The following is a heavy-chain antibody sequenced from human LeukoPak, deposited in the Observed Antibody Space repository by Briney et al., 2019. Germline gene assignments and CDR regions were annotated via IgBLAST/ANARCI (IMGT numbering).Heavy chain of an antibody. D-gene: IGHD2-21*02. CDR1: GFTFSDYY. J-gene: IGHJ4*02. V-gene: IGHV3-66*01. Sequence: GGSLRLSCAASGFTFSDYYMSWIRRAPGKGLEWVSVIYSSGITYYADSVKGRFTISRDNSKNTLYLQMNSLRAEDTAFYYCARGHNSRAGVTDCCPLDFWGQGTLVTVSS. CDR2: IYSSGIT. CDR3: ARGHNSRAGVTDCCPLDF.